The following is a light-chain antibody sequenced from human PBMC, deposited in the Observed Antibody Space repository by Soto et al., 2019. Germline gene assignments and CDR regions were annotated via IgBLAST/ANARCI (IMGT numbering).Light chain of an antibody. CDR3: QQSYSTMWT. V-gene: IGKV1-39*01. J-gene: IGKJ1*01. CDR1: QIISSY. Sequence: DTQMTQSPSSLSASLGDRVTITRRASQIISSYLNWYQQKPGKAPKLLIYAASSLQSGVPSRFSGSGSGTDFTLTISSLQPEDFATYYCQQSYSTMWTFGQGTKVDIK. CDR2: AAS.